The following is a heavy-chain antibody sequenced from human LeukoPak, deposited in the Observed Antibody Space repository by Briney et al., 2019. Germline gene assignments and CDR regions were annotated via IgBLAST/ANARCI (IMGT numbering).Heavy chain of an antibody. Sequence: GGSLILSCAASGFTFSSYSMNWVRQAPGKGLEWVAVISYDGSNKYYADSVKGRFTISRDNSKNTLYLQMNSLRAEDTAVYYCARVKYYGSGSSEFQHWGQGTLVTVSS. J-gene: IGHJ1*01. D-gene: IGHD3-10*01. CDR2: ISYDGSNK. V-gene: IGHV3-30*03. CDR3: ARVKYYGSGSSEFQH. CDR1: GFTFSSYS.